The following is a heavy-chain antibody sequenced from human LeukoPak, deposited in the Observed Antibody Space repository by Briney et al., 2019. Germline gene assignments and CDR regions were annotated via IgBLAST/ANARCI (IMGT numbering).Heavy chain of an antibody. Sequence: GGSLRLSCAASGFTFSSYSMNWVRQAPGKGLEWVSSISSSSSYIYYADSVKGRFTISRDNAKNSLYLQMNSLRAEDTAVYYCAGDLPNPYRAQGAFDIWGQGTMVTVSS. D-gene: IGHD3-16*02. CDR3: AGDLPNPYRAQGAFDI. CDR1: GFTFSSYS. CDR2: ISSSSSYI. J-gene: IGHJ3*02. V-gene: IGHV3-21*01.